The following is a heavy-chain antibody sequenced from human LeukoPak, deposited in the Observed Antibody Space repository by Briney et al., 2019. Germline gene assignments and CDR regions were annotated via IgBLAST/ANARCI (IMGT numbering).Heavy chain of an antibody. V-gene: IGHV4-59*01. CDR3: ARDYYDSSGYYLDY. Sequence: PSETLSLTCTASGGSISSYYWSWIRQPPGKGLEWIGYIYYSGRTNYNPSLKSRVTISVDTSKNQFSLKLSSVTAADTAVYYCARDYYDSSGYYLDYWGQGTLVTVSS. D-gene: IGHD3-22*01. CDR1: GGSISSYY. CDR2: IYYSGRT. J-gene: IGHJ4*02.